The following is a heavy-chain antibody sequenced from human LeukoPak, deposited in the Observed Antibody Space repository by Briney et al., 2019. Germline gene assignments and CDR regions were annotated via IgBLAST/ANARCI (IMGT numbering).Heavy chain of an antibody. CDR1: GFTFSNYA. D-gene: IGHD1-26*01. V-gene: IGHV3-23*01. CDR2: ITGNGDYT. Sequence: GGSLRPSCAASGFTFSNYAMSWVRQAPGKGLEWVSAITGNGDYTDYADSVKGRFTISRDNSKNTAYLQMNSLRSEDTAVYYCTKRSGINYGFFVSWGQGTLVTVSS. J-gene: IGHJ4*02. CDR3: TKRSGINYGFFVS.